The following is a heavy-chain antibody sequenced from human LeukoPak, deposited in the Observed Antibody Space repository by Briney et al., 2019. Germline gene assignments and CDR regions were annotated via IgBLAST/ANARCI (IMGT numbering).Heavy chain of an antibody. D-gene: IGHD3-22*01. Sequence: GESLKISCKGSGYSFTSYWIGWVRQMPGKGLEWMGIIYPGDSDTRYSPSFQGQVTISADKSISTAYLQWSSLKASDTAMYYCARQGPGYYYDSSGYYPESFDYWGQGTLVTVSS. CDR2: IYPGDSDT. CDR3: ARQGPGYYYDSSGYYPESFDY. CDR1: GYSFTSYW. V-gene: IGHV5-51*01. J-gene: IGHJ4*02.